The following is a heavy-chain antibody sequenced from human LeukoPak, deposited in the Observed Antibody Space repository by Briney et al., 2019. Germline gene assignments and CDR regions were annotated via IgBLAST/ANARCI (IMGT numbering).Heavy chain of an antibody. J-gene: IGHJ3*02. V-gene: IGHV3-23*01. Sequence: PGGSLRLSCAASGFTFSSYAMSWVRQAPGKGLDWVSSINGGGGSTYYADSVKGRFTISRDNSKNTLYLQMNSLKTEDTAVYYCTTEHSGSYSFAFDIWGQGTMVTVSS. CDR3: TTEHSGSYSFAFDI. CDR2: INGGGGST. CDR1: GFTFSSYA. D-gene: IGHD1-26*01.